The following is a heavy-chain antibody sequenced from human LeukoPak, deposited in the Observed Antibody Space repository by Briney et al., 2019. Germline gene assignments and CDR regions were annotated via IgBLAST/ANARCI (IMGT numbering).Heavy chain of an antibody. V-gene: IGHV7-4-1*02. Sequence: ASVKVSCKASGYTFTSYYMHWVRQAPGQGLEWMGWINTNTGNPTYAQGFTGRFVFSLDTSVSTAYLQISSLQAEDTAVYYCARSNNDGDYLGVGFDYWGRGTLVTVSS. CDR3: ARSNNDGDYLGVGFDY. CDR2: INTNTGNP. J-gene: IGHJ4*02. CDR1: GYTFTSYY. D-gene: IGHD4-17*01.